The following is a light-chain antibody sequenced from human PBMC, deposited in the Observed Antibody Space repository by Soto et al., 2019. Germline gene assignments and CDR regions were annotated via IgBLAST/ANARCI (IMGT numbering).Light chain of an antibody. CDR2: GAS. CDR3: QQYGASPFT. V-gene: IGKV3-20*01. J-gene: IGKJ3*01. Sequence: VVLTQSPATLSLSPGERDTLSCRASRHVYINALGWYQQKPGRTPTLLIYGASTRATDVPDRFSATGSGTDFSLTISRVEPEDSAVYYCQQYGASPFTFGPGT. CDR1: RHVYINA.